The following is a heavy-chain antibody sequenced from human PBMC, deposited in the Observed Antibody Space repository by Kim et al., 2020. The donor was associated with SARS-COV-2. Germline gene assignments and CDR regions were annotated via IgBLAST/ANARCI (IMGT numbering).Heavy chain of an antibody. J-gene: IGHJ6*02. D-gene: IGHD3-9*01. CDR1: GFIFTSYD. V-gene: IGHV3-13*01. Sequence: GGSLRLSCAASGFIFTSYDMHWVRQATGKGLELVSTIDPAGDTYYPDSVKGRFTISRENAKNSLSLQMNSLRAGDTAVYYCVRDRVGIDILTGYSSYYGMDVWGQGTTVTVSS. CDR3: VRDRVGIDILTGYSSYYGMDV. CDR2: IDPAGDT.